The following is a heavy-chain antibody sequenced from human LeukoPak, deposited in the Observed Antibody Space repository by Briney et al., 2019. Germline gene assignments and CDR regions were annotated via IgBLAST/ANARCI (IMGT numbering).Heavy chain of an antibody. CDR3: ARLHYDILTGYFLLGAFDI. Sequence: SETLSLTCTVSGGSISSYYWSWIRQPPGKGLEWIGYIYYSGSTNYNPSLKSRVTISVDTSKNQFSLKLSSVTAADTAVYYCARLHYDILTGYFLLGAFDIWGQGTMVTVSS. CDR2: IYYSGST. D-gene: IGHD3-9*01. CDR1: GGSISSYY. J-gene: IGHJ3*02. V-gene: IGHV4-59*01.